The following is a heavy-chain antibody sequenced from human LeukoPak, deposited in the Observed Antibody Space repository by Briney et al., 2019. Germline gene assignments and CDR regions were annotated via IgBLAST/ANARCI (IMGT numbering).Heavy chain of an antibody. V-gene: IGHV3-21*01. CDR1: GFTFSSYS. Sequence: NPGGSLRLSCAASGFTFSSYSMNWVRQTPGKGLEWVSSISSSSSYIYYADSVKGRFTISRDNAKNSLYLQMNSLRAEDTAVYYCAELGITMIGGVWGKGTTVTISS. CDR3: AELGITMIGGV. J-gene: IGHJ6*04. CDR2: ISSSSSYI. D-gene: IGHD3-10*02.